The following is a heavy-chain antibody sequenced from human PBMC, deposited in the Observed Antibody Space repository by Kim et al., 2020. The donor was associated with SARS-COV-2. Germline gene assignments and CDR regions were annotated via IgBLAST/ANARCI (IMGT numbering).Heavy chain of an antibody. D-gene: IGHD3-9*01. CDR1: GFTFSSYA. CDR2: ISYDGSNK. V-gene: IGHV3-30*04. Sequence: GGSLRLSCAASGFTFSSYAMHWVRQAPGKGLEWVAVISYDGSNKYYADSVKGRFTISRDNSKNTLYLQMNSLRAEDTAVYYCARVFLYYDILTGYTDDYYYGMDVWGQGTTVTVSS. J-gene: IGHJ6*02. CDR3: ARVFLYYDILTGYTDDYYYGMDV.